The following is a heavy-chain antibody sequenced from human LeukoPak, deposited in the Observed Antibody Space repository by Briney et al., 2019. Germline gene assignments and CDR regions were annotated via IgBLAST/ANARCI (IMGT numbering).Heavy chain of an antibody. CDR3: ARHTSGEAFDI. Sequence: GGSLRLSCAASGLSVSNNYMSWVRQAPGKGLEWVSVVYNGAGTNYADSVRGRFTISRDNSKNTLYLQMNSLRAEDTAVYYCARHTSGEAFDIWGQGTMVTVSS. D-gene: IGHD7-27*01. CDR1: GLSVSNNY. V-gene: IGHV3-53*01. J-gene: IGHJ3*02. CDR2: VYNGAGT.